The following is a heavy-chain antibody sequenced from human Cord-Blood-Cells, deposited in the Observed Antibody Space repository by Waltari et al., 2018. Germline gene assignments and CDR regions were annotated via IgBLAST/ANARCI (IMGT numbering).Heavy chain of an antibody. CDR1: GGSFSGYY. V-gene: IGHV4-34*01. Sequence: QVQLQQWGPGLLKPSETLSLTCAVYGGSFSGYYWSWIRQPPGKGLEWIGEINHSGSTNYNPSLKSRVTISVDTSKNQFSLKLSSVTASDTAVYYCARDGGGRAFDIWGQGTMVTDSS. D-gene: IGHD1-26*01. J-gene: IGHJ3*02. CDR3: ARDGGGRAFDI. CDR2: INHSGST.